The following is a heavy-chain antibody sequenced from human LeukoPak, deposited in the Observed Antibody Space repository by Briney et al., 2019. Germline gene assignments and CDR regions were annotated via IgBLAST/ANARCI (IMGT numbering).Heavy chain of an antibody. CDR1: GGXISNTIYY. J-gene: IGHJ3*01. CDR2: AYYTGST. CDR3: ARHGYGDYVVAFDV. Sequence: SETLSLTCTVSGGXISNTIYYWGWIRQPPGKGLEWIGTAYYTGSTYYNPSLKSRVTISVGTSQNQFSLKLSSVTASDTAVYYCARHGYGDYVVAFDVWGQGTMVTVSS. D-gene: IGHD4-17*01. V-gene: IGHV4-39*01.